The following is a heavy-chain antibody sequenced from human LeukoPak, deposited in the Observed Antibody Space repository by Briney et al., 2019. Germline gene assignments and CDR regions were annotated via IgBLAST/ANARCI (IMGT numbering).Heavy chain of an antibody. V-gene: IGHV4-30-4*01. CDR1: GGSISSGDYY. Sequence: SETLSLTCTVSGGSISSGDYYWSWIRQPPGQGLEWIGYIYYSGSTYYNPSLKSRVTISVDTSKNQFSLKLSSVTAADTAVYYCASDYGGKGYFQHWGQGTLVTVSS. J-gene: IGHJ1*01. CDR2: IYYSGST. CDR3: ASDYGGKGYFQH. D-gene: IGHD4-17*01.